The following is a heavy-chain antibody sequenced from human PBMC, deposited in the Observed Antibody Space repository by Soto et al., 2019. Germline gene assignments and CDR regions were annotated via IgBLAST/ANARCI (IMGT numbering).Heavy chain of an antibody. D-gene: IGHD3-10*01. CDR2: ISAYNGNT. V-gene: IGHV1-18*01. CDR3: ARDPDYYYGSGSDNRLDP. CDR1: GYTFTSYG. Sequence: ASVKVSCKASGYTFTSYGISWVRQAPGQGLEWMGWISAYNGNTNYAQKLQGRVTMTTDTSTSTAYMELRSLRSDDTAVFYCARDPDYYYGSGSDNRLDPWGQGTLVTVS. J-gene: IGHJ5*02.